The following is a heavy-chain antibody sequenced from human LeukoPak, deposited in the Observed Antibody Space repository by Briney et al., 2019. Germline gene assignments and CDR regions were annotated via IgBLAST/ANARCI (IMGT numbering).Heavy chain of an antibody. CDR3: ARGKRRANYDSSGYYFNY. CDR1: GGSISSSNYY. D-gene: IGHD3-22*01. Sequence: SETLSLTCTVSGGSISSSNYYWGWIRQPPGKGLEWIGSIYYSGSTYYSPSLKSRVTISVDTSKNQFSLKLSSVTAADTAVYYCARGKRRANYDSSGYYFNYWGQGTLVTVSS. J-gene: IGHJ4*02. CDR2: IYYSGST. V-gene: IGHV4-39*07.